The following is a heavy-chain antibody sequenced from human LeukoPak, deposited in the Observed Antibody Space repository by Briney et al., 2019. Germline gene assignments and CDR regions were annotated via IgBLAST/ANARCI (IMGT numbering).Heavy chain of an antibody. J-gene: IGHJ4*02. CDR2: IYSGGST. CDR1: GFTVSSNY. V-gene: IGHV3-66*01. D-gene: IGHD2-15*01. Sequence: PGGSLRLSCAASGFTVSSNYMSWVRQAPGKGLEWVSVIYSGGSTYYADSVKGRFTISRDNSKNTLYLQMNSLRAEDTAVYYCARDSCSGGSRYSGDWGQGTLVTVSS. CDR3: ARDSCSGGSRYSGD.